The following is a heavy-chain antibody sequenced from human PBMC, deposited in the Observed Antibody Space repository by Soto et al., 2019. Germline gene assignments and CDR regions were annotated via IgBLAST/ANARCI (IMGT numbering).Heavy chain of an antibody. D-gene: IGHD3-10*01. CDR2: ISGSGGST. J-gene: IGHJ5*02. CDR1: GFTFSSYA. CDR3: AKDLFYPRGRDNWFDP. V-gene: IGHV3-23*01. Sequence: PGGSLRLSCSASGFTFSSYAMSCFLQAPEKGQEWVSAISGSGGSTYYADSVKGRFTISRDNSKNTLYLQMNSLRAEDTAVYYCAKDLFYPRGRDNWFDPWGQGTLVTVSS.